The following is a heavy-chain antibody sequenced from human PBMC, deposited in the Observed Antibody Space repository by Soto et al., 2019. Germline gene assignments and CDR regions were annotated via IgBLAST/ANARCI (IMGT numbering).Heavy chain of an antibody. CDR3: ARDRGDGYNLEYYYYGMDV. CDR1: GGTFSSYA. D-gene: IGHD3-10*01. Sequence: QVQLVQSGAEVKKPGSSVKISCKASGGTFSSYAISWVRQAPGQGLEWMGGIIPIFGTANYAQKFQGRVTITADESTSTAYMELSSLRSEDTAVYYCARDRGDGYNLEYYYYGMDVWGQGTTVTVSS. V-gene: IGHV1-69*01. J-gene: IGHJ6*02. CDR2: IIPIFGTA.